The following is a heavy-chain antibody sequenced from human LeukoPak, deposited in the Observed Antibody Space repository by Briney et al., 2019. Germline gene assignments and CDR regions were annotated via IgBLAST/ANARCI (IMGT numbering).Heavy chain of an antibody. CDR2: INPNSGGT. Sequence: ASVKVSCKASGYTFTGYYLHWVRQAPGQGLEWMGSINPNSGGTNYAQKFQGRVTMTRDTSISTAYMELSRLRSDDTAVYYCARWPSETPSKVFDYWGQGTLVTVSS. V-gene: IGHV1-2*02. D-gene: IGHD1-14*01. CDR1: GYTFTGYY. CDR3: ARWPSETPSKVFDY. J-gene: IGHJ4*02.